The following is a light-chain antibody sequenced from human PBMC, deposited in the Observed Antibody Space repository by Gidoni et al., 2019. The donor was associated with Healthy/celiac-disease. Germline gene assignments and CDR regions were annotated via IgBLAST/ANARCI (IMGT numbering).Light chain of an antibody. Sequence: QSALTQPPSASGSPGQSVTISCTGTSSDVGGYNYVAWYKQHPGKAPKLRIYEVSKRPSGVTDRFSGSKSGNTASLTVSGLQAEDEADYYCSSYAGSNNLVFGGGTKLTVL. CDR2: EVS. CDR1: SSDVGGYNY. CDR3: SSYAGSNNLV. J-gene: IGLJ2*01. V-gene: IGLV2-8*01.